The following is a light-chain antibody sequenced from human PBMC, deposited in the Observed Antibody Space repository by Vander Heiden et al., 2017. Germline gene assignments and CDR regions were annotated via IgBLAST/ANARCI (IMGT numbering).Light chain of an antibody. CDR2: AAS. CDR3: QQRVSIPLT. V-gene: IGKV1-39*01. J-gene: IGKJ4*01. CDR1: QTITTY. Sequence: DIQMTQSPSSLSASVGDRVTVTCRASQTITTYLNWYQVKPGKAPKLLIYAASLLQTGVPSRFSGSGSGTDFILTISSLQPEDFATYYCQQRVSIPLTFGGGTKVEIK.